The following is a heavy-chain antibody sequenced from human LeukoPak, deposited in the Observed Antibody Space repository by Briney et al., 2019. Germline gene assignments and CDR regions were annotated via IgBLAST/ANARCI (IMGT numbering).Heavy chain of an antibody. Sequence: GGSLRLSCAASGFTVSNNYMNWVRQAPGKGLEWVSIIYSDDSTHYADSVKGRFTISRDNSKNTLYLQMNSLRAEDTAVYYCAKNPPWYSSGWYQDYWGQGTLVTVSS. V-gene: IGHV3-53*05. CDR3: AKNPPWYSSGWYQDY. D-gene: IGHD6-19*01. CDR2: IYSDDST. J-gene: IGHJ4*02. CDR1: GFTVSNNY.